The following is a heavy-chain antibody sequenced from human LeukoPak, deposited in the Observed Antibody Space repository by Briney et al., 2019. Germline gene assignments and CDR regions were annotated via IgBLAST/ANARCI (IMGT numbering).Heavy chain of an antibody. CDR3: ARDRKYYYHMDV. V-gene: IGHV4-39*07. CDR2: IYHSGST. CDR1: GGSISSATYY. D-gene: IGHD1-14*01. Sequence: PSETLSLTCTVSGGSISSATYYWGWIRQPPGKGLEWIGSIYHSGSTYYNPSLKSRVTISVDTSKNQFSLRLSSLTAADTSLYYCARDRKYYYHMDVWGKGTTVTVSS. J-gene: IGHJ6*03.